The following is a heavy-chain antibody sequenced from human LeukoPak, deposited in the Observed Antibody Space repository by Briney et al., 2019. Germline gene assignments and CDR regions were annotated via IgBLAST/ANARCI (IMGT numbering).Heavy chain of an antibody. D-gene: IGHD3-9*01. V-gene: IGHV4-34*01. CDR3: ARRGTVLRYFDWLFFADAFDI. J-gene: IGHJ3*02. CDR2: INHSGST. Sequence: PSETLSLTCAVYGGSFSGYYWSWIRQPPGKGLEWIGEINHSGSTNYNPSLKSRVTISVDTSKNQFSLKLSSVTAADTAVYYCARRGTVLRYFDWLFFADAFDIWGQGTMVTVSS. CDR1: GGSFSGYY.